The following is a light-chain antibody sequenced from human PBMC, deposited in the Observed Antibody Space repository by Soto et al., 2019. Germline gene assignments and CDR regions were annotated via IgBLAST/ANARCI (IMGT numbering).Light chain of an antibody. J-gene: IGLJ3*02. CDR1: SSNIGAGYD. Sequence: QSVLTQPPSLSGAPGQRVTISCTGSSSNIGAGYDVHWYQQLPGTAPKLLIYGNSNRPSGVPDRFSGSKSGTSASLAITGLQAEDEADYYCQSYDSSLGGWVFGGGTKVTDL. CDR3: QSYDSSLGGWV. CDR2: GNS. V-gene: IGLV1-40*01.